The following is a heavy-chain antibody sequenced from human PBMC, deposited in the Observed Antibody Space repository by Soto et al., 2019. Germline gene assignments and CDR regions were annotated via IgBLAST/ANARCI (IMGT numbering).Heavy chain of an antibody. D-gene: IGHD3-10*01. CDR1: GGTFSSYA. CDR3: AFRGVISQNANGMDV. V-gene: IGHV1-69*01. CDR2: IIPIFGTA. J-gene: IGHJ6*02. Sequence: QVQLVQSGAEVKKPGSSVKVSCKASGGTFSSYAISWVRQAPGQGLEWMGGIIPIFGTANYAQKFQGRVTITADESTSTADRERSSLRSEDTAVYYCAFRGVISQNANGMDVWGQGTTVTVSS.